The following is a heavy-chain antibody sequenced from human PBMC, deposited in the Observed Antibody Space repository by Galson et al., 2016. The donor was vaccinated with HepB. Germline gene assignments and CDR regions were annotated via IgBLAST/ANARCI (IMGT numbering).Heavy chain of an antibody. Sequence: SLRLSCAASGFTFSSYGMNWVRQAPGKGLEWVAVITYDGSNKYYADSVKGRFTISRDNSKNTLYLQMNSLRAEDTAVYYCGKGGGCGYYWARLDSWGQGALVTLSS. J-gene: IGHJ4*02. V-gene: IGHV3-30*18. CDR1: GFTFSSYG. CDR2: ITYDGSNK. CDR3: GKGGGCGYYWARLDS. D-gene: IGHD5-12*01.